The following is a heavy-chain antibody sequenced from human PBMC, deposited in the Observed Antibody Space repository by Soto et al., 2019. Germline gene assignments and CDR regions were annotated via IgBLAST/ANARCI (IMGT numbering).Heavy chain of an antibody. Sequence: EVQLVESGGGLVKPGGSLRLSCAASGFTFSNAWMSWVRQAPGKGLEWVGRIKSKTDGGTTDYAAPVKGRFTISRDDSKNTLYLQMNSLKNEDTAVYYCTTHIVPGYFDYWGQGTLVTVSS. CDR1: GFTFSNAW. D-gene: IGHD2-21*01. CDR3: TTHIVPGYFDY. V-gene: IGHV3-15*01. CDR2: IKSKTDGGTT. J-gene: IGHJ4*02.